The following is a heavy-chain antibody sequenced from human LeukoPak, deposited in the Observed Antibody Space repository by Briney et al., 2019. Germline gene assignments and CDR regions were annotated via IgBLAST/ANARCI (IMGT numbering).Heavy chain of an antibody. D-gene: IGHD1-20*01. Sequence: ASVKVSCKASGYTFTSYGISWVRQAPGQGLEWMGWISAYNGNTNYAQKLQGRVTMTTDTSTCTAYMELRSLRSDDTAVYYCARDPLGNWKSPRFDYWGQGTLVTVSS. CDR2: ISAYNGNT. CDR3: ARDPLGNWKSPRFDY. CDR1: GYTFTSYG. J-gene: IGHJ4*02. V-gene: IGHV1-18*01.